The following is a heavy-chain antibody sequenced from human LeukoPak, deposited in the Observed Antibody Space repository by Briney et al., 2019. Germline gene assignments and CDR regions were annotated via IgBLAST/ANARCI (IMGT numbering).Heavy chain of an antibody. D-gene: IGHD4-17*01. J-gene: IGHJ4*02. CDR3: ARGAGDYALTTLDS. CDR1: GGXISSSSYY. Sequence: PSETLSLTCTVSGGXISSSSYYWGWIRQPPGKRLEWIGGIFYSGSAYYNPSLKSRVTISVDTSKNQFSLRMSSVTAADTAVYYCARGAGDYALTTLDSWGQGALVTVSS. V-gene: IGHV4-39*01. CDR2: IFYSGSA.